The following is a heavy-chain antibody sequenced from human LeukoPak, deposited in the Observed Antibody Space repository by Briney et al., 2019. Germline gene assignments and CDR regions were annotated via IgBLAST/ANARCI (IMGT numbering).Heavy chain of an antibody. CDR1: GYTFTDYY. CDR2: INPNSGGT. J-gene: IGHJ4*02. Sequence: ASVKVSCKTSGYTFTDYYIHWVRQAPGQGLEWMGWINPNSGGTNYAQNFQGRVTMTRDTSISTAYMELSRLRSDDTAVYYCAREVGGGNSDYWGQGTLVTVSS. V-gene: IGHV1-2*02. CDR3: AREVGGGNSDY. D-gene: IGHD4-23*01.